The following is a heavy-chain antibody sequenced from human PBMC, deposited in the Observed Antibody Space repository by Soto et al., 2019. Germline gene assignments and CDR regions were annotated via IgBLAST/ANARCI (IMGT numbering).Heavy chain of an antibody. CDR3: ARDATPIIAAYYFDY. V-gene: IGHV3-48*03. D-gene: IGHD6-13*01. CDR1: GFTFSSYE. Sequence: GGSLRLSCAASGFTFSSYEMNWVRQAPWKGLEWVSYISSSGSTIYYADSVKGRFTISRDNAKNSLYLQMNSLRAEDTAVYYCARDATPIIAAYYFDYWGQGTLVTVSS. J-gene: IGHJ4*02. CDR2: ISSSGSTI.